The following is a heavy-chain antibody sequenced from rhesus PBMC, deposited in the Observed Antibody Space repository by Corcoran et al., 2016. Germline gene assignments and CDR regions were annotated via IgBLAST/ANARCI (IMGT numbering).Heavy chain of an antibody. V-gene: IGHV4-165*01. CDR1: GGSVTGYY. CDR2: ISGSSGST. J-gene: IGHJ3*01. Sequence: QVQLQESGPGLVKPSETLPLTSAVSGGSVTGYYWGWSRQPPGKELELIGYISGSSGSTDYNPSLESRVTISTDTSKNQFSLKLSSVTAADTAVYYCARVRYWSDDAFDFWGQGLRVTVSS. D-gene: IGHD3-22*01. CDR3: ARVRYWSDDAFDF.